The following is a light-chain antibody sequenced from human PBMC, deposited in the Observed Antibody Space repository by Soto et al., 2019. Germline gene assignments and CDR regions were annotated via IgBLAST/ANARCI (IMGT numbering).Light chain of an antibody. Sequence: ELVLTQSPATLSLSPGERATLSCRASQSVSSYLAWYQQKPGQAHRLLIYDASNRATGIPARFSGSGSGTDFTLTISSLEPEDFAVYYCQQRSNWPTITFGQGTRREIK. CDR3: QQRSNWPTIT. V-gene: IGKV3-11*01. J-gene: IGKJ5*01. CDR2: DAS. CDR1: QSVSSY.